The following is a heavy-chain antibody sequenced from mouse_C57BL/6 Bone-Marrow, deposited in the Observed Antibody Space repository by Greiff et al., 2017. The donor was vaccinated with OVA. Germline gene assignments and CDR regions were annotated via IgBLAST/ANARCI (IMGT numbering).Heavy chain of an antibody. CDR2: ISNLAYSI. CDR1: GFTFSDYG. J-gene: IGHJ1*03. Sequence: EVMLVESGGGLVQPGGSLKLSCAASGFTFSDYGMAWVRQAPRKGPEWVAFISNLAYSIYYADNVTGRFTISRENAKNTLYLEMSSLRSEDTAMYYCARLRILGYFDVWGTGTTVTVSS. V-gene: IGHV5-15*01. CDR3: ARLRILGYFDV.